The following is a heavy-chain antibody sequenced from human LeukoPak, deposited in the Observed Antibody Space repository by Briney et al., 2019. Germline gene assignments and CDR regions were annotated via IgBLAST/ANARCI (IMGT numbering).Heavy chain of an antibody. Sequence: SETLSLTCTVSGGSISSDSYYWSWIRQPAGKGLEWIGRIYTSGSTNYNPSLKSRVTISVDTSKNQFSPKLSSVTAADTAVYYCARDTSSGYYYDSSGLNWFDPWGQGTLVTVSS. CDR3: ARDTSSGYYYDSSGLNWFDP. V-gene: IGHV4-61*02. J-gene: IGHJ5*02. D-gene: IGHD3-22*01. CDR2: IYTSGST. CDR1: GGSISSDSYY.